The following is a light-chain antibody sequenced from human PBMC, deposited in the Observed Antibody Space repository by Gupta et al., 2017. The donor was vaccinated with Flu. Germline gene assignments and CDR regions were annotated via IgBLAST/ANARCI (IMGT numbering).Light chain of an antibody. CDR2: AAS. Sequence: DIQMTQSPSSLSASVGDRVTITCRASQSISSYLNWYQQKPGKAPKLLIYAASSLQSGVPSRFSGSGSGTDFTLTISRLQPEDFATYYCQQCDSTRYSFGQGTKMEIK. J-gene: IGKJ2*03. CDR3: QQCDSTRYS. V-gene: IGKV1-39*01. CDR1: QSISSY.